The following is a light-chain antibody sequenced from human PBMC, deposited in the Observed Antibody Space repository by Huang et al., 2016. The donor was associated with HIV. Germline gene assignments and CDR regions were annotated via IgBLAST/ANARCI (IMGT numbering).Light chain of an antibody. Sequence: EIVLTQSPGTVSLSPGERATLSCGASQSVSSYLAWYQQKSGQAPRLVIFGASNRDTGIPDRFSGSGSGTDFTLTISRLDPDDFAVYYCQQYGSSSWTFGQGTRVEIK. CDR1: QSVSSY. CDR3: QQYGSSSWT. V-gene: IGKV3-20*01. J-gene: IGKJ1*01. CDR2: GAS.